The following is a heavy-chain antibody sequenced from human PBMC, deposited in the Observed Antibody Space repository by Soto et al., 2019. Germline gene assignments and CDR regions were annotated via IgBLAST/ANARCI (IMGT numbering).Heavy chain of an antibody. J-gene: IGHJ4*02. CDR1: GSTFSGHY. D-gene: IGHD6-19*01. CDR3: ARGGALDGTSPPFNH. Sequence: ASVKVSCKASGSTFSGHYMHWIRQAPGQGPEWLGWINANSGDTDRAPKFQDKLTMTRDTSISTAYMELSRLRSDDTAVYYCARGGALDGTSPPFNHWGQGTLVTVSS. V-gene: IGHV1-2*02. CDR2: INANSGDT.